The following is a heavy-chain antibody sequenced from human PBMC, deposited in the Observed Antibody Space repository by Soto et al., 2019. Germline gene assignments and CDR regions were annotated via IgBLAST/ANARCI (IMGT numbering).Heavy chain of an antibody. CDR1: GFTFSSYW. CDR3: ARLPNKSPQN. V-gene: IGHV3-74*01. CDR2: ISNDGSST. Sequence: EVQLVESGGGLVQPGGSLRLSRVASGFTFSSYWMHWVRQAPGKGLVWVSSISNDGSSTSYADPVKGRFTISSDNAMNTLYLQMNSLRAEDTAVYYCARLPNKSPQNWGQGTLVILSP. J-gene: IGHJ1*01.